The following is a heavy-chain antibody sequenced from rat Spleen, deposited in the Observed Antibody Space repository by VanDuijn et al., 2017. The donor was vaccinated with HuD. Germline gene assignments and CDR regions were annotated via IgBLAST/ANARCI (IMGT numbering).Heavy chain of an antibody. CDR2: ISYDGGST. Sequence: EVQLVESGGGLVQPGRSMKLSCAASGFTFSNYGMAWVRQAPKKGLEWVAYISYDGGSTYYRDSVKGRFTISRVNAKSTLYLQMDRLRSEDTASYYVTTQGRWGQGVMVTVSS. J-gene: IGHJ2*01. V-gene: IGHV5-20*01. CDR3: TTQGR. CDR1: GFTFSNYG.